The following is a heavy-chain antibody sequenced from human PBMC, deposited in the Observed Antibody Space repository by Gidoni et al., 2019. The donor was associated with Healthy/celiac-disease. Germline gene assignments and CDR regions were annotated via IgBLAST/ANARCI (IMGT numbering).Heavy chain of an antibody. CDR2: INPSGGST. Sequence: QVQLVQSGAEVKKPGASVKVSCKASGYTFTSYYMHWVRQAPGQGLEWMGIINPSGGSTSYAQKFQGRVTMTRDTSTSTVYMELSSLRSEDTAVYYCARDSRGGEWELPPEDYWGQGTLVTVSS. D-gene: IGHD1-26*01. CDR3: ARDSRGGEWELPPEDY. CDR1: GYTFTSYY. J-gene: IGHJ4*02. V-gene: IGHV1-46*01.